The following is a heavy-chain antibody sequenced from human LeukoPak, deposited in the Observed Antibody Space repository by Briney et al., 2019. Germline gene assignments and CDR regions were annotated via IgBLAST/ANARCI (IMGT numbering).Heavy chain of an antibody. CDR1: GFTFSSYG. Sequence: PGGSLRLSCAASGFTFSSYGMHWVRQAPGKGLEWVAVISYDGSNKYYADSVKGRFTISRDNSKNTLYLQMNSLRAEDTAVYYCAKGSHYYGFTEGGQGTLVTVSS. CDR3: AKGSHYYGFTE. V-gene: IGHV3-30*18. CDR2: ISYDGSNK. J-gene: IGHJ4*02. D-gene: IGHD3-10*01.